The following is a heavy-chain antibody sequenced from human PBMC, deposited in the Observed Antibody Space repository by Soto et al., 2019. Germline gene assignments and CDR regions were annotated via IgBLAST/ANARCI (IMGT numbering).Heavy chain of an antibody. Sequence: PXGSLSLSCRASGFTFSDFTMNWVRQSPGKGLEWISYIIRDSTTTTYADSVKGRFTISRDNAKNSLFLQMDSLRDEDTAVYYCARDLDWAFDNWGQGILVTVS. D-gene: IGHD3-9*01. CDR1: GFTFSDFT. J-gene: IGHJ4*02. CDR3: ARDLDWAFDN. CDR2: IIRDSTTT. V-gene: IGHV3-48*02.